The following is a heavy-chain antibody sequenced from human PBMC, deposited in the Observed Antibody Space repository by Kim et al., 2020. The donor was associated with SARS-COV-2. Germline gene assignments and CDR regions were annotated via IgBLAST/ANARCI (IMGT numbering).Heavy chain of an antibody. D-gene: IGHD3-10*01. CDR3: ATSSALIWFRDPSRGVWFDP. V-gene: IGHV1-24*01. CDR2: FDPEDGET. J-gene: IGHJ5*02. CDR1: GYTLTELS. Sequence: ASVKVSCKVSGYTLTELSMHWVRQAPGKGLEWMGGFDPEDGETIYAQKFQGRVTMTEDTSTDTAYMELSSLRSEDTAVYYCATSSALIWFRDPSRGVWFDPWGQGTLVTVSS.